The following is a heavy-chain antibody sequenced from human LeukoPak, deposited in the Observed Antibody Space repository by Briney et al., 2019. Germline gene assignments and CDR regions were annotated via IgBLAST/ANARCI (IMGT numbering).Heavy chain of an antibody. V-gene: IGHV4-59*01. D-gene: IGHD1-7*01. J-gene: IGHJ3*02. Sequence: PSETLSLTCTVSGGSISSYYWSWIRQPPGKGLEWIGYIYYSGSTNYNPSLKSRVTISVDTSKNQFSLKLSSVTAADTAVYYCARELLITGTTSAFDIWGQGTMVTVSS. CDR3: ARELLITGTTSAFDI. CDR2: IYYSGST. CDR1: GGSISSYY.